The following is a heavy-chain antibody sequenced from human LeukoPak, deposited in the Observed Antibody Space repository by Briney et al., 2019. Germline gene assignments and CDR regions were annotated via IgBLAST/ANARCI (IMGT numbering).Heavy chain of an antibody. J-gene: IGHJ6*03. CDR1: GFTFSSYE. V-gene: IGHV3-74*01. CDR3: ARAVAAAGTRYYYYYMDV. Sequence: PGGSLRLSCAASGFTFSSYEMNWVRQAPGKGLVCVSRINSDGSSTSYADSVKGRFTISRDNAKNTLYLQMNSLRAEDTAVYYCARAVAAAGTRYYYYYMDVWGKGTTVTISS. CDR2: INSDGSST. D-gene: IGHD6-13*01.